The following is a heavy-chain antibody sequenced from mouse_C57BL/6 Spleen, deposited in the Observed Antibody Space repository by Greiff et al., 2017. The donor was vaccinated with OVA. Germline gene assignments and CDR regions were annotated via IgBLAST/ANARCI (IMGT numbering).Heavy chain of an antibody. CDR3: ARDDYYGSSFDY. Sequence: EVQLQQSGPELVKPGASVKISCKASGYTFTDYYMNWVKQSHGQSLEWIGDINPNNGGTSYNQKFKGKATLTVDKSSSTAYMELRSLTSEDSAVYYCARDDYYGSSFDYWGQGTTLTVSS. CDR1: GYTFTDYY. D-gene: IGHD1-1*01. V-gene: IGHV1-26*01. J-gene: IGHJ2*01. CDR2: INPNNGGT.